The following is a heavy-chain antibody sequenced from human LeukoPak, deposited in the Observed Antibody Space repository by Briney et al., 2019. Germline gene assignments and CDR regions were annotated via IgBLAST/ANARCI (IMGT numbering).Heavy chain of an antibody. J-gene: IGHJ3*02. CDR3: AGGGDGHDAFDI. D-gene: IGHD5-24*01. CDR2: IYHSGST. CDR1: DGSISSGGYY. V-gene: IGHV4-30-2*01. Sequence: SQTLSLTCTVSDGSISSGGYYWSWIRQPPGKGLEWIGYIYHSGSTYYNPSLKSRVTISVDRSKNQFSLKLSSVTAADTAVYYCAGGGDGHDAFDIWGQGTMVTVSS.